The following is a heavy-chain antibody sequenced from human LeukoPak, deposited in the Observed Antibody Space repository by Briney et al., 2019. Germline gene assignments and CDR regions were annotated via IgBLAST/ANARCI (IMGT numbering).Heavy chain of an antibody. J-gene: IGHJ4*02. CDR1: GFTFSSYV. Sequence: GGSLRLSCAASGFTFSSYVMNWVRQAPGKGLEWVSGISDSGGGTYYADSVKGRFTISRDNAKNSLYLQMNSLRAEDTAVYYCARDLCPWYSSSCRYFDYWGQGTLVTVSS. CDR3: ARDLCPWYSSSCRYFDY. CDR2: ISDSGGGT. V-gene: IGHV3-21*01. D-gene: IGHD6-13*01.